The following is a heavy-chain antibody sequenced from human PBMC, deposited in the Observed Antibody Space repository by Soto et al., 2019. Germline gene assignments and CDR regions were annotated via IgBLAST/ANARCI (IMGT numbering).Heavy chain of an antibody. D-gene: IGHD4-17*01. Sequence: SVKVSCKASGGTFSSYAISWVRQAPGQGLEWMGGIIPIFGTTSYAQKFQGRVTMTRNTSISTAYMELSSLRSEDTAVYYCARRATVTARRTHLGYWGQGTLVTVSS. CDR3: ARRATVTARRTHLGY. CDR2: IIPIFGTT. CDR1: GGTFSSYA. J-gene: IGHJ4*02. V-gene: IGHV1-69*05.